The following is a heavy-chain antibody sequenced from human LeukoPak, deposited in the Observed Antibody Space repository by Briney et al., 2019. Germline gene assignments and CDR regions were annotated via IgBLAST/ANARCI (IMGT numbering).Heavy chain of an antibody. CDR3: ARGGVLRYFDWFNYFDY. CDR2: ISAYNGNT. CDR1: GHTFTNSG. D-gene: IGHD3-9*01. V-gene: IGHV1-18*01. J-gene: IGHJ4*02. Sequence: ASVKVSCKASGHTFTNSGISWVRQAPGQGLEWMGWISAYNGNTNYAQKLQGRVTMTTDTSTSTAYMELRSLRSDDTAVYYCARGGVLRYFDWFNYFDYWGQGTLVTVSS.